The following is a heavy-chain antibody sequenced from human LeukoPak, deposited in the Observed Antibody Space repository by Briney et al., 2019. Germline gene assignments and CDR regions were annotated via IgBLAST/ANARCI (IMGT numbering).Heavy chain of an antibody. D-gene: IGHD3-22*01. Sequence: SETLSLTCTVSGGPISSRGHYWSWIRQHPGKGLEWIGHISYSGSTYYNPSLKSRVTISVDTSKNQFSLKLSSVTAADTAVYYCARSSAYGGAFDIWGQGTMVTVSS. CDR1: GGPISSRGHY. J-gene: IGHJ3*02. V-gene: IGHV4-31*03. CDR3: ARSSAYGGAFDI. CDR2: ISYSGST.